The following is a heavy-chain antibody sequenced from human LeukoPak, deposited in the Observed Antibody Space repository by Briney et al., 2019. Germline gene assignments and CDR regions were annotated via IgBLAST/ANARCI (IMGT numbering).Heavy chain of an antibody. CDR3: AKQDSDSSTY. CDR1: GFTFSDYY. D-gene: IGHD6-13*01. V-gene: IGHV3-11*01. Sequence: GGSLRLSCAASGFTFSDYYMTWIRQAPGKGLEWVSFISGSGGTIHYADSVKGRFTISRDNSKNTLYLQMNSLRAEDTAVYYCAKQDSDSSTYWGQGTLVTVSS. J-gene: IGHJ4*02. CDR2: ISGSGGTI.